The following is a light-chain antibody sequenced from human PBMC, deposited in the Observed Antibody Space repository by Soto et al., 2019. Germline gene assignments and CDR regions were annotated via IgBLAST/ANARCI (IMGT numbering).Light chain of an antibody. J-gene: IGLJ2*01. Sequence: NFMLTQPHSVSESPGKTVTISCTRSSGSIASNYVHWYQQRPGSSPTTVIYEDNQRPSGVPDRFSGSIDSSSNSASLTISGLKTEDEDDYYCQSYDSSNHVVFGGGTKLTVL. CDR1: SGSIASNY. CDR2: EDN. V-gene: IGLV6-57*01. CDR3: QSYDSSNHVV.